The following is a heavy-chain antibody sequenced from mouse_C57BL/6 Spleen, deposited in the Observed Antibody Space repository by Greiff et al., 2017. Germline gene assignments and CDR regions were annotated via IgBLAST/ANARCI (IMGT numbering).Heavy chain of an antibody. D-gene: IGHD2-2*01. CDR3: ATYGYGRWYYFDD. CDR1: GYTFTSYW. CDR2: IDPYGGDT. V-gene: IGHV1-62-3*01. Sequence: QVQLQQPGAELVKPGASVKLSCKASGYTFTSYWMHWVKQRPGRGLEWIGRIDPYGGDTKYNEKFKGKATLTVDTPSSTAYMQLSSLTSEDSAVYYCATYGYGRWYYFDDWGQGTTVTVSS. J-gene: IGHJ2*01.